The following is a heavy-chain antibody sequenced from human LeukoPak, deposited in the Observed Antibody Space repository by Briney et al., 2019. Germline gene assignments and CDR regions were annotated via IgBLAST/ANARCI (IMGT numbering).Heavy chain of an antibody. D-gene: IGHD6-19*01. CDR3: ATVPLIAVAGERNDAFDI. CDR2: INAGNGNT. V-gene: IGHV1-3*01. CDR1: GYTFTSYA. Sequence: GASVKVSCKASGYTFTSYAMHWVRQAPGQRLEWMGWINAGNGNTKYSQKFQGRVTITRDTSASTAYMELSSLRSEDTAVYYCATVPLIAVAGERNDAFDIWGQGTMVTVSS. J-gene: IGHJ3*02.